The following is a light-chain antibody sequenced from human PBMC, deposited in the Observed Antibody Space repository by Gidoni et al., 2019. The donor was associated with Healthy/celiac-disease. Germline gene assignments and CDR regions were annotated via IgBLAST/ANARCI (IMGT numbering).Light chain of an antibody. CDR2: AAS. Sequence: EIQMSQSPSPLSASLGDRVTITCRASQSISSYLNWYQQKPGKAPKLLIYAASSLQSGVPSRFSGSGSGTDFTLTISSLQPEDFATYYCQQSYSTPLTFGGGTKVEIK. V-gene: IGKV1-39*01. CDR3: QQSYSTPLT. J-gene: IGKJ4*01. CDR1: QSISSY.